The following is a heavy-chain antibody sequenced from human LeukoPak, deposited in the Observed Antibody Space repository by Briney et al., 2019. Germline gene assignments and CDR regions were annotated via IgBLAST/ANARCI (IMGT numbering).Heavy chain of an antibody. CDR1: GVSISSSYSY. D-gene: IGHD1-26*01. V-gene: IGHV4-39*07. CDR3: ARRGGWFDP. J-gene: IGHJ5*02. CDR2: INHSGST. Sequence: SETLSLTCTVSGVSISSSYSYWGWIRQPPGKGLEWIGEINHSGSTNYNPSLKSRVTISVDTSKNQFSLKLSSVTAADTAVYYCARRGGWFDPWGQGTLVTVSS.